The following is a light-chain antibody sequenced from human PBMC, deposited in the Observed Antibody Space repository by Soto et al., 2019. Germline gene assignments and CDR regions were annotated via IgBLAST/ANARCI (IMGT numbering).Light chain of an antibody. V-gene: IGKV3-20*01. CDR2: GAS. J-gene: IGKJ1*01. Sequence: EIVLTQSPGTLSLSPGERATLSCRASQSVSSSYLAWYQQKPGQAPRLLIYGASSRATGIPDRFSGSGSGTDFPLTISRLEPVDFAVYYCQQYGSSRWTFGQGTKVEIK. CDR3: QQYGSSRWT. CDR1: QSVSSSY.